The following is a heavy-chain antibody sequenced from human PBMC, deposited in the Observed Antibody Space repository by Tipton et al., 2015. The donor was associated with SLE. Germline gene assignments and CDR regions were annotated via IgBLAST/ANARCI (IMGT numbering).Heavy chain of an antibody. Sequence: LRLSCTVSGGSVNSGTYYWSWIRQPPGKGLEWIGYIYHSGTTNYNPSLKSRITISVDTSKNQFSLDLSSVTAADTAVYYCARLTVTPHWYFDLWGRGTPVTVSS. D-gene: IGHD2-21*02. CDR2: IYHSGTT. CDR1: GGSVNSGTYY. J-gene: IGHJ2*01. V-gene: IGHV4-61*01. CDR3: ARLTVTPHWYFDL.